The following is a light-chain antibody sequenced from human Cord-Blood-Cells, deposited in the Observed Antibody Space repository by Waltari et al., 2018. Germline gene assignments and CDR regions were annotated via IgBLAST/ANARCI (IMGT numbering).Light chain of an antibody. CDR1: SSDVGSYNL. CDR2: EGS. CDR3: CSYAGSNYV. Sequence: QSALTQPASVSVSPGQSITISCTGTSSDVGSYNLFSWYQQHPCTAPKLMIYEGSKRPSGVSNRFSGSKSGNTASLTISGLQAEDEADYYCCSYAGSNYVFGTGTKVTVL. J-gene: IGLJ1*01. V-gene: IGLV2-23*01.